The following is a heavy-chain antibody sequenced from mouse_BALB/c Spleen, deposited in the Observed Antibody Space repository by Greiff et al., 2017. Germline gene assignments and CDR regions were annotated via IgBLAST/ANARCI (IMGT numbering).Heavy chain of an antibody. CDR1: GFTLTSYG. CDR3: ARALPYYYGSPSAY. J-gene: IGHJ3*01. D-gene: IGHD1-1*01. V-gene: IGHV2-9*02. CDR2: IWAGGST. Sequence: QVHVKQSGPGLVAPSQSLSITCTVSGFTLTSYGVHWVRQPPGKGLEWLGVIWAGGSTNYNSALMSRLSISKDNSKSQVFLKMNSLQTDDTAMYYCARALPYYYGSPSAYWGQGTLVTVSA.